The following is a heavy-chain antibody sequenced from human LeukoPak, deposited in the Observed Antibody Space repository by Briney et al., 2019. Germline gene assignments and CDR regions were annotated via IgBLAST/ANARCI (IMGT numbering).Heavy chain of an antibody. V-gene: IGHV3-7*03. D-gene: IGHD3-3*01. J-gene: IGHJ4*02. CDR3: ATYDSWSGYNIAY. CDR1: GFTLSSRW. CDR2: INRDGSEK. Sequence: GGSLRLSCVVSGFTLSSRWMMWVRQAPGEGLEWMTNINRDGSEKNYVDSVKGRFTITRDNAENSLYLQMNSLKVEDSVIYYCATYDSWSGYNIAYWGQGTLVTVSS.